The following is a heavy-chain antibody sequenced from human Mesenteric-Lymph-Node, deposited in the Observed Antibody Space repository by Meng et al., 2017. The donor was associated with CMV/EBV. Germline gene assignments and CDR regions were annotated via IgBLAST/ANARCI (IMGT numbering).Heavy chain of an antibody. CDR1: GFTVNTNY. CDR3: VRDYDTSGYYSYFDY. J-gene: IGHJ4*02. Sequence: GGSLRLSCAVSGFTVNTNYVSWVRQAPGKGLEWVSIIYADQSGSSTYYAGSAEGRFTISRDDSKNMLYLQMNSLRAEDTALYYCVRDYDTSGYYSYFDYWGQGTLVTVSS. CDR2: IYADQSGSST. D-gene: IGHD3-22*01. V-gene: IGHV3-66*02.